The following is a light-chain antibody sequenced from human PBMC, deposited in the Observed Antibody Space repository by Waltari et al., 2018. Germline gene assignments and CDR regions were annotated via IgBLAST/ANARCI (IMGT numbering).Light chain of an antibody. Sequence: DIQLTQSPSTLSASVGARVSITCRASQSIRNWLAWYQQKPGKAPNLLIYKASSLESGVPSRFSGSGSGTEFTLTISSLQPDDFATYYCQQYDSRYTFGQGTKLEIK. CDR2: KAS. V-gene: IGKV1-5*03. J-gene: IGKJ2*01. CDR3: QQYDSRYT. CDR1: QSIRNW.